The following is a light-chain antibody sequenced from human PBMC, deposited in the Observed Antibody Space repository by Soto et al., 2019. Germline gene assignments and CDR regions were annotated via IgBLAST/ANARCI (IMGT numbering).Light chain of an antibody. CDR2: EVS. Sequence: QSALTQPPSASGSPGQSVTISCTGTSSDVGGYNYVSWYQQHPGKAPKLMIYEVSKRPSGVPDRFSGSKSGNTAALTVSRLQAEDEADYYCSSYVGTNSYVFGTGTKLTVL. V-gene: IGLV2-8*01. CDR3: SSYVGTNSYV. J-gene: IGLJ1*01. CDR1: SSDVGGYNY.